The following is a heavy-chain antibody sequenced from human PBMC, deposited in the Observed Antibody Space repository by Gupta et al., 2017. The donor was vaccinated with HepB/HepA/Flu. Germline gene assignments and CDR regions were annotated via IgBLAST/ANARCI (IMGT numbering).Heavy chain of an antibody. D-gene: IGHD2-2*02. V-gene: IGHV4-39*01. Sequence: QLQLQESGPGLVKPSETVSLTCTVSGGSISTTNFYWGWIRQPPGKGLEWIGSLHHSGNTFYNQSVERRGTRSVDTSKNQFSLKRIYVTAADKDGYYXGXQGMGDXWFVPADIDDFYIWGQGTRVNVSS. CDR2: LHHSGNT. CDR3: GXQGMGDXWFVPADIDDFYI. CDR1: GGSISTTNFY. J-gene: IGHJ3*02.